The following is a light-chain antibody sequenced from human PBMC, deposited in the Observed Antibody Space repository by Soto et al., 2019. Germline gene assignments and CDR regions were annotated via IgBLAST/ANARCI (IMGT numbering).Light chain of an antibody. Sequence: EIVMMQSPSTVCVFPGEIDTLSCRASQSVSSNLAWYQQIPGQAPRLLIYGASTRATGIPARFSGSGSGTEFTLTISSLQSEDFAVYYCQQYNNWPRTFGQGTKVDI. CDR2: GAS. V-gene: IGKV3-15*01. J-gene: IGKJ1*01. CDR1: QSVSSN. CDR3: QQYNNWPRT.